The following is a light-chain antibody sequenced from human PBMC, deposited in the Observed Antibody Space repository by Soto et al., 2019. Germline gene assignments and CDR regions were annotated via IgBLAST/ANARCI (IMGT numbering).Light chain of an antibody. CDR1: SSNIGNNY. Sequence: QSVLTQPPSVSAAPGPKVTISCSGSSSNIGNNYVSWYQQLPGTAPKLLIYDNTKRPSGIPDRFSGSKSGTSGTLDITGLQTGDDADYYCATWDGSLPAEVFGGGTKLTVL. J-gene: IGLJ2*01. CDR3: ATWDGSLPAEV. CDR2: DNT. V-gene: IGLV1-51*01.